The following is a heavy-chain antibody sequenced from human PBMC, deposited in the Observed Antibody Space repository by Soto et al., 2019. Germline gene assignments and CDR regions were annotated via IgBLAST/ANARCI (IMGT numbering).Heavy chain of an antibody. J-gene: IGHJ4*02. D-gene: IGHD3-22*01. CDR2: IIPIFGTA. Sequence: QVQLVQSGAEVKKPGSSVKVSCKASGGTFSSYAISWVRQAPGQGLEWMGGIIPIFGTANYEQKFQGRVTITAHESTSTAYMELSSLRSEDTAVYYCARVPDSSGQNYYFDYWGQGTLVTVSS. V-gene: IGHV1-69*12. CDR3: ARVPDSSGQNYYFDY. CDR1: GGTFSSYA.